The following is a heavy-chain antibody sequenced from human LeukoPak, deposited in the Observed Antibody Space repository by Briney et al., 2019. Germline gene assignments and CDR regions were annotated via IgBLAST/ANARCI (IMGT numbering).Heavy chain of an antibody. Sequence: ASVKVSCKTSGYTFTKYLIHWVRQAPGQGLEWVGTINPNGDATNYAPRLQGRLTLTQDASTSTVYMELRGLTPDDTAVYYCARPLFCAFDNCGYWLDPWGPGTLVTVSS. CDR3: ARPLFCAFDNCGYWLDP. CDR2: INPNGDAT. V-gene: IGHV1-46*01. D-gene: IGHD1-20*01. J-gene: IGHJ5*02. CDR1: GYTFTKYL.